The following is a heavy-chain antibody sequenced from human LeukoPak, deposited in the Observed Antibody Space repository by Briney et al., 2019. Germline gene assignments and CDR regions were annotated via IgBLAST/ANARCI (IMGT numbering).Heavy chain of an antibody. V-gene: IGHV3-33*01. D-gene: IGHD3-3*01. Sequence: GGSLRLSCAGSGFTFSHYGIYWVRQAPGKGLEWVAAIWHDGSKQLYRDAVKGRFTISRDDSKNTVFLQMNSLRAEDTAVYYCARESHYDFWSGYMGAAFDIWGQGTMVTVSS. J-gene: IGHJ3*02. CDR1: GFTFSHYG. CDR3: ARESHYDFWSGYMGAAFDI. CDR2: IWHDGSKQ.